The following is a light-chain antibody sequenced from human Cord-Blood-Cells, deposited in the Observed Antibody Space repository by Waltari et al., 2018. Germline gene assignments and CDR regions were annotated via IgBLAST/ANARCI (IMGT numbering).Light chain of an antibody. Sequence: EIVMTQPPATLSESPGDTTTLSCRVSQSVSSNLAWDQQKPGKDPWLLIYGASTSATGSPPRFSGSGSGTEFTLTISSLQSEDFAVYYCQQYNNWPWTFGQGTKVEIK. J-gene: IGKJ1*01. CDR2: GAS. CDR1: QSVSSN. V-gene: IGKV3-15*01. CDR3: QQYNNWPWT.